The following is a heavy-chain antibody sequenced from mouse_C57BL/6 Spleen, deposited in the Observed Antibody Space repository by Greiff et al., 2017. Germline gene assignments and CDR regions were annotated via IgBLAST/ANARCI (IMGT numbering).Heavy chain of an antibody. CDR1: GYTFTSYW. V-gene: IGHV1-69*01. Sequence: QVQLQQPGAELVMPGASVKLSCKASGYTFTSYWMHWVKQRPGQGLEWIGEIDPSDSYTNYNQKFKGKSTLTVDKSSSTAYMQLSSLTSEDSAVYYCARTEGVRYFDYWGQGTTLTVSS. D-gene: IGHD5-1*01. CDR2: IDPSDSYT. CDR3: ARTEGVRYFDY. J-gene: IGHJ2*01.